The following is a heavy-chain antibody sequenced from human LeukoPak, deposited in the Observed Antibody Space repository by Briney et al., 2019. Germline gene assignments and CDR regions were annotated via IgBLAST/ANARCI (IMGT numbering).Heavy chain of an antibody. CDR1: GYTFTSYA. D-gene: IGHD3-3*01. J-gene: IGHJ4*02. Sequence: ASVKVSCKASGYTFTSYAMHWVRQAPGQRLEWMGWINAGNGNTKYSQKFQGRVTITRDTSASTAYMELSSLRSEDTAVYYCARDGLSYDFWSGYPLYFDYWGQGTLVTVSS. V-gene: IGHV1-3*01. CDR2: INAGNGNT. CDR3: ARDGLSYDFWSGYPLYFDY.